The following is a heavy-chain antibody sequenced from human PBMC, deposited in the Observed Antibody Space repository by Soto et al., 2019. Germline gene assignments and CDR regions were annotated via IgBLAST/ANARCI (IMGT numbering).Heavy chain of an antibody. Sequence: ETLSLTCTVSGGSVSSGDYFWSWLRQSPGKRLEWIAYIYYSGSTNYNPSLKSRATISVGTSKSQVSLTLTSMTAADAALYYCARSPNYYYYGFDVWGQGTAVTVSS. CDR3: ARSPNYYYYGFDV. CDR2: IYYSGST. V-gene: IGHV4-61*08. D-gene: IGHD3-10*01. J-gene: IGHJ6*02. CDR1: GGSVSSGDYF.